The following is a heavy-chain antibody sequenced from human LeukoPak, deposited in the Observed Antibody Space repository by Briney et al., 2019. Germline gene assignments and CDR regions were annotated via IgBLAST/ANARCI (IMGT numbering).Heavy chain of an antibody. CDR3: ARDYTSAEWLGFAFDV. V-gene: IGHV1-18*01. J-gene: IGHJ3*01. D-gene: IGHD6-19*01. CDR2: INPFNGNT. CDR1: GYTFTRYA. Sequence: GASVKVSCKASGYTFTRYAISWVRQAPGQGLEWMGWINPFNGNTNEAERFQGRVIMTTDTSTRTAYMELRGLRSDDTAVYYCARDYTSAEWLGFAFDVWGQGTMISVSS.